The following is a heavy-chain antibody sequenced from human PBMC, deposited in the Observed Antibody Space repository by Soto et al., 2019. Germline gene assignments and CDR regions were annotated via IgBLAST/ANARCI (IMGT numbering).Heavy chain of an antibody. CDR1: GFTFSSYA. CDR3: ARPSLPAGRPEQKYYYYYGLDV. J-gene: IGHJ6*02. CDR2: ISYDGTNK. Sequence: GGSLRLSCAASGFTFSSYAMHWVRQPPGKGLEWVAVISYDGTNKFYTDSVKGRFTISRDNTKNTMTLQMNSLRGEDTGVYFCARPSLPAGRPEQKYYYYYGLDVWGQGSTVTVSS. D-gene: IGHD1-26*01. V-gene: IGHV3-30-3*01.